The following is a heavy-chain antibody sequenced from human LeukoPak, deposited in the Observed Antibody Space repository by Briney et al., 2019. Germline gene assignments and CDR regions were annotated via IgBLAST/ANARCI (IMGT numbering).Heavy chain of an antibody. D-gene: IGHD4-17*01. Sequence: AGSLRLSCAASGFTFSSYSMSWVRQAPGKGLEWVSYISSSSSTIYYADSVRGRFTISRDNFKNKLYLQMNSLRAEDTAVYYCAKDRDYEVGYWGQGTLVTVSS. CDR2: ISSSSSTI. CDR1: GFTFSSYS. CDR3: AKDRDYEVGY. J-gene: IGHJ4*02. V-gene: IGHV3-48*01.